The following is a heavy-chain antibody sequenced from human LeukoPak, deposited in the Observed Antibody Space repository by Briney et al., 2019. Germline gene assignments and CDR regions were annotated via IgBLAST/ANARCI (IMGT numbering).Heavy chain of an antibody. D-gene: IGHD6-13*01. CDR3: ASPGMAAAGNYFDY. Sequence: GASVKVSCKASGGTFSSYAISWVRQAPGQGLEWMGRIIPIFGIANYAQKFQGRVTITADKSTSTAYMELSSLRSEDTAVYYCASPGMAAAGNYFDYWGQGTLVTVSS. CDR1: GGTFSSYA. J-gene: IGHJ4*02. CDR2: IIPIFGIA. V-gene: IGHV1-69*04.